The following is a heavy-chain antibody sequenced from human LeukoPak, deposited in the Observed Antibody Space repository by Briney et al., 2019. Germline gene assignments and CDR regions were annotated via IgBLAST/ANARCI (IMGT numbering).Heavy chain of an antibody. CDR2: IYHSGST. CDR1: GYSISSGYY. CDR3: ARDGANSGYDYWFDP. V-gene: IGHV4-38-2*02. D-gene: IGHD5-12*01. Sequence: KASETLSLTCSVSGYSISSGYYWGWIRQPPGKGLEWIGSIYHSGSTYYNPSLKSRVTISVDTSKNQFSLKLSSVTAADTAVYYCARDGANSGYDYWFDPWGQGTLVTVSS. J-gene: IGHJ5*02.